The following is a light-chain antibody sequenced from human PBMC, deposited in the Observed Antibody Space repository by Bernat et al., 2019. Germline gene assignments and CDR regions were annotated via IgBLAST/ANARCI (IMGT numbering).Light chain of an antibody. J-gene: IGLJ3*02. CDR1: SSDVGSYNR. V-gene: IGLV2-18*02. CDR2: EVS. CDR3: SSYTSGSTWV. Sequence: QSALTQPPSVSGSPGQSVTISCTGTSSDVGSYNRVAWYQQPPGTAPKLMIYEVSNRPSGVPDRSSGSKSGNTASLTITGLQAADEADYYCSSYTSGSTWVFGGGTKLTVL.